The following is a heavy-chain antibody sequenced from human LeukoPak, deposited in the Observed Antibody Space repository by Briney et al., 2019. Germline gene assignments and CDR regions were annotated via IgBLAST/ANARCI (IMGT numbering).Heavy chain of an antibody. Sequence: GGSLRLSCAASGFTVSSNYMSWVRQAPGKGLEWVSVIYSGDNTYYADSVKGRFTISRDNSKNTLYFQMNSLRAEDTAVYYCTTEQGYDFWSGYYGDYWGQGTLVTVSS. CDR2: IYSGDNT. J-gene: IGHJ4*02. D-gene: IGHD3-3*01. V-gene: IGHV3-53*01. CDR1: GFTVSSNY. CDR3: TTEQGYDFWSGYYGDY.